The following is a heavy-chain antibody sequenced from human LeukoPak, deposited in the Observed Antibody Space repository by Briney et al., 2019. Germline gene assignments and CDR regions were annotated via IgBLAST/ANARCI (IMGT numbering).Heavy chain of an antibody. CDR3: ARDNSVGNNAWWFDP. D-gene: IGHD1-26*01. V-gene: IGHV1-46*01. Sequence: GASVKISCKASGYTFINNWMHWVRQAPGQGLEWVGIINPTGSGTLYAQKFQGRVTMTRDMSTSTDYMELSSLRFGDTAVYYCARDNSVGNNAWWFDPWGQGTLVTVSS. CDR2: INPTGSGT. CDR1: GYTFINNW. J-gene: IGHJ5*02.